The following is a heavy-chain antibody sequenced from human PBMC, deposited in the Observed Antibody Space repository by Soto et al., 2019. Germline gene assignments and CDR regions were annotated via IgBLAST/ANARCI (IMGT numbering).Heavy chain of an antibody. V-gene: IGHV1-69*01. J-gene: IGHJ5*02. Sequence: QEQLVQSGAEVKKPGSSVKVSCKASGGTFSSYAISWVRQAPGQGLEWMGGIIPIFGTANYAQKFQGRVTITADESTSTAYMELSSLRSEDTAVYYCASSPGVNVPAAKVGPWFDPWGQGTLVTVSS. D-gene: IGHD2-2*01. CDR2: IIPIFGTA. CDR3: ASSPGVNVPAAKVGPWFDP. CDR1: GGTFSSYA.